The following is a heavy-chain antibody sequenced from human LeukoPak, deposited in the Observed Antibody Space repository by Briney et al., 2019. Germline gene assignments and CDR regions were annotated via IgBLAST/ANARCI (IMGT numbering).Heavy chain of an antibody. CDR1: GFTLSSYA. V-gene: IGHV3-23*01. Sequence: PGGSLRLSCAASGFTLSSYAMSWVRQAPGKGLEWGSAISGSGGSTYYADSVKGRSTISRDNSKNTLYLQMNSLRPEDTAVYYCLKGCASTSCYTSEYWGQGTLVTVSS. D-gene: IGHD2-2*02. CDR3: LKGCASTSCYTSEY. CDR2: ISGSGGST. J-gene: IGHJ4*02.